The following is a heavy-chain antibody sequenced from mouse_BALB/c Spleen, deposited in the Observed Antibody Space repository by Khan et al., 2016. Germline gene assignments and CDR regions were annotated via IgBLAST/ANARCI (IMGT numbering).Heavy chain of an antibody. CDR3: ARHYCAYGYFDV. CDR1: GYTFTAYS. J-gene: IGHJ1*01. CDR2: INTETGEP. D-gene: IGHD1-2*01. V-gene: IGHV9-2-1*01. Sequence: QIQLVQSGPELKKPGETVKISCKASGYTFTAYSIHWVKQAPGKGLKWMGWINTETGEPTYADDFEGRFAFSLEASASTAYLQINTLKNEDTATYFCARHYCAYGYFDVWGAGTTVTVSS.